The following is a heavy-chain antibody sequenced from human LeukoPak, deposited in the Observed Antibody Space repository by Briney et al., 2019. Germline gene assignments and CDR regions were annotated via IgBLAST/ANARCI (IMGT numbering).Heavy chain of an antibody. CDR3: AANYDILTGYYTN. CDR1: GFTFSSYS. D-gene: IGHD3-9*01. CDR2: TSSSSSSYI. Sequence: GGSLRLSCAASGFTFSSYSMNWVRQAPGKGLEWVSSTSSSSSSYIYYADSVKGRFTISRDNAKNSLYLQMNSLRAEDTAVYYCAANYDILTGYYTNWGQGTLVTVSS. V-gene: IGHV3-21*01. J-gene: IGHJ4*02.